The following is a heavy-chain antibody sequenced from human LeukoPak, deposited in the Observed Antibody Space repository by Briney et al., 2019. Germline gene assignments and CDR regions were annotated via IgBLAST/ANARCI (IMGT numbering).Heavy chain of an antibody. V-gene: IGHV3-66*01. CDR3: AREAGDLYYYYYYGMDV. J-gene: IGHJ6*02. CDR2: MYSGGST. Sequence: GGSLRLSCAASGITVSSNYMSWVRQAPGKGLDWVSVMYSGGSTYYADSVKGRFTISRHNSKNTLYLQMNSLRAEDTAVYYCAREAGDLYYYYYYGMDVWGQGTTVTVSS. CDR1: GITVSSNY. D-gene: IGHD4-17*01.